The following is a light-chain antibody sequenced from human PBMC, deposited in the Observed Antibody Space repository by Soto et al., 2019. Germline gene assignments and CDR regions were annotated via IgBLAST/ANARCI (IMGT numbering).Light chain of an antibody. CDR2: GNS. V-gene: IGLV1-40*01. Sequence: QSVLTQPPSVSGAPGQRVTISCTGSSSNIGAGYDVHWYQQLPGTAPNLLIYGNSNRPSGVPDRFSGSKSGTSASLAITGLQAEDEADYYCQSYDSSLSVLWVFGTGTKVTVL. J-gene: IGLJ1*01. CDR3: QSYDSSLSVLWV. CDR1: SSNIGAGYD.